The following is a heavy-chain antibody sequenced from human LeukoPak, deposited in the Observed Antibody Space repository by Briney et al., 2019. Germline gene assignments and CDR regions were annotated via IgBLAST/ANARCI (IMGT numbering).Heavy chain of an antibody. CDR1: GFSFSSYG. Sequence: GGSLRLSCAASGFSFSSYGMSWVRQGPGKGLEWASTITGSGGNTDYAGSVKGRFTISRDNSKNTLYLQMHSLRAEDTAVYYCAVDWYDSSGYGTFDYWGQGTLVTVSS. CDR2: ITGSGGNT. J-gene: IGHJ4*02. V-gene: IGHV3-23*01. CDR3: AVDWYDSSGYGTFDY. D-gene: IGHD3-22*01.